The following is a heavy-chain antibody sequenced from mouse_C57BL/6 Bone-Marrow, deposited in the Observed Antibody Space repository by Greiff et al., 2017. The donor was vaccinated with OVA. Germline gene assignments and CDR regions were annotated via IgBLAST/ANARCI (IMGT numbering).Heavy chain of an antibody. J-gene: IGHJ4*01. CDR1: GYTFTSYG. V-gene: IGHV1-72*01. D-gene: IGHD2-1*01. CDR3: ARYGNSAMDY. CDR2: FVPISGGT. Sequence: QLRHPGADLVRPGPSVRLSCKPSGYTFTSYGMHWVRQGPGRGLEGIGRFVPISGGTKDNEKFKSKATLTVDKPSSTAYMQLSSLTSEDSAVYYCARYGNSAMDYWGQGTSVTVSS.